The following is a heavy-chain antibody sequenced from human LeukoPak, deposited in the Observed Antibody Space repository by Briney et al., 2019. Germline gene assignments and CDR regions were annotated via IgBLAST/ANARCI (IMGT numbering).Heavy chain of an antibody. Sequence: PGTSLRLSCAVSGFTISSHGMHWVRQAPGKGPEWVARIAYHGNTEYYGDSVKGRFTISRDNSKNTLYLQMDSLRAEDTAVYHCAKDWGSGGWYNYFDPWGQGTLVTVSS. V-gene: IGHV3-30*18. J-gene: IGHJ5*02. CDR1: GFTISSHG. D-gene: IGHD6-19*01. CDR3: AKDWGSGGWYNYFDP. CDR2: IAYHGNTE.